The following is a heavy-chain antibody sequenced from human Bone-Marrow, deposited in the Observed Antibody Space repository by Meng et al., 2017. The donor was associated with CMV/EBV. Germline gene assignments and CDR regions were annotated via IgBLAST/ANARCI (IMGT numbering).Heavy chain of an antibody. J-gene: IGHJ6*02. CDR3: ARQRGRGGFLKPVRGMDV. V-gene: IGHV4-34*01. CDR2: INHSGST. CDR1: VLSFSGYY. D-gene: IGHD3-3*01. Sequence: SQTLSLTCAVYVLSFSGYYWSWIRQPPGKGLEWIGEINHSGSTNYNPSLKSRVTISVDTSKNQFSLKLSSVPAADTAVYYCARQRGRGGFLKPVRGMDVWGQGTTVTVSS.